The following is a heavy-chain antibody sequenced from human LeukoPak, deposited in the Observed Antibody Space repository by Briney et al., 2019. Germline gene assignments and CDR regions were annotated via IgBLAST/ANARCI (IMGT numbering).Heavy chain of an antibody. D-gene: IGHD6-6*01. CDR1: GFTFSSYA. CDR2: ISYDGSNK. J-gene: IGHJ4*02. CDR3: ARGGPLRPHFEYSSSFY. V-gene: IGHV3-30-3*01. Sequence: PGGSLRLSCAASGFTFSSYAMHWVRQAPGKGLEWVAVISYDGSNKYYADSVKGRFTISRDNSKNTLYLQMNSLRAEDTAVYYCARGGPLRPHFEYSSSFYWGQGTLVTVSS.